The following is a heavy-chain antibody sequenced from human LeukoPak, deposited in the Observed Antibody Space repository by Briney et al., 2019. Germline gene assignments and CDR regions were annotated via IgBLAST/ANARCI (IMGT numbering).Heavy chain of an antibody. V-gene: IGHV4-34*01. D-gene: IGHD3-22*01. CDR1: GGSFSGYY. CDR3: ARRNYYYDSSGYPRSSYFDY. Sequence: PSETLSLTCAVYGGSFSGYYWSWIRQPPGKGLEWIGEINHSGSTNYNPSLKSRVTISVDTSKNQFSLKLSSVTAADTAVYYCARRNYYYDSSGYPRSSYFDYWGQGTLVTVSS. J-gene: IGHJ4*02. CDR2: INHSGST.